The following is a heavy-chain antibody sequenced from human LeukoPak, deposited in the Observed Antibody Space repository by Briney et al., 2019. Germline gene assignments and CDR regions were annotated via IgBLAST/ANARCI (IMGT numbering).Heavy chain of an antibody. CDR2: ISAYNGNT. J-gene: IGHJ4*02. CDR1: GYTFTSYY. Sequence: ASVKVSCKASGYTFTSYYMHWVRQAPGQGLEWMGWISAYNGNTNYAQKLQGRVTMTTDTSTSTAYMELRSLRSDDTAVYYCARPSSSGLYYFDYWGQGTLVTVSS. V-gene: IGHV1-18*04. CDR3: ARPSSSGLYYFDY. D-gene: IGHD6-19*01.